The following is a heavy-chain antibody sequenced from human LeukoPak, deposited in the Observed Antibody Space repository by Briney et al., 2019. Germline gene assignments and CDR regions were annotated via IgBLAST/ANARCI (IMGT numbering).Heavy chain of an antibody. D-gene: IGHD5-24*01. CDR1: GGSFSGYY. J-gene: IGHJ4*02. CDR2: INHSGST. CDR3: ARDGYNLMDY. V-gene: IGHV4-34*01. Sequence: PSETLSLTCAVYGGSFSGYYWSWIRQPPGKGLEWIGEINHSGSTNYNPSLKSRVTISVDTSKNQFSLKLSSVTAADTAVYYCARDGYNLMDYWGQGTLVTVSS.